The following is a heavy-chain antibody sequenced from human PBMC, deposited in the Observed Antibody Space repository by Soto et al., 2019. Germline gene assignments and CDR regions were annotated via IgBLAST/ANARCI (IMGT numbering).Heavy chain of an antibody. CDR1: GGSISSSSYY. V-gene: IGHV4-39*01. CDR3: ARPYYDFWSGYSEGAFDI. Sequence: SETLSLTCTVSGGSISSSSYYWGWIRQPPGKGLEWIGSIYYSGSTYYNPSLKSRVTISVDTSKNQFSLKLSSVTAADTAVYYCARPYYDFWSGYSEGAFDIWGQGTMVTVSS. J-gene: IGHJ3*02. CDR2: IYYSGST. D-gene: IGHD3-3*01.